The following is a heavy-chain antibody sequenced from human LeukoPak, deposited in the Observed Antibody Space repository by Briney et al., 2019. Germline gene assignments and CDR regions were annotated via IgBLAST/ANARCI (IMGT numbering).Heavy chain of an antibody. J-gene: IGHJ3*02. CDR3: ARGRLYYDSSGYSNAFDI. CDR1: GGSISSSSYY. V-gene: IGHV4-39*07. CDR2: IYYSGST. Sequence: SETLSLTCTVSGGSISSSSYYWGWIRQPPGKGLEWIGSIYYSGSTYYNPSLKSRVTISVDTSKNQFSLKLSSVTAADTAVYYCARGRLYYDSSGYSNAFDIWGQGTMVTVSS. D-gene: IGHD3-22*01.